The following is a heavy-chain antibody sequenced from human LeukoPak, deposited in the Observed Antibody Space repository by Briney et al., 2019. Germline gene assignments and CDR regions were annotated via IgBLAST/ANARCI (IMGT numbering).Heavy chain of an antibody. CDR3: AKYSSSSNYFYGMDV. CDR2: ISYDGSDK. V-gene: IGHV3-30*18. CDR1: GFTFSSYG. J-gene: IGHJ6*02. D-gene: IGHD6-6*01. Sequence: QVQLVESGGGVVQPGRSLRLSCAASGFTFSSYGMHWVRQAPGKGLEWVAFISYDGSDKYYADSVKGRFTISRDNSKNTLYLQMDCLTAEDAAVYYCAKYSSSSNYFYGMDVWGQGTTGTVSS.